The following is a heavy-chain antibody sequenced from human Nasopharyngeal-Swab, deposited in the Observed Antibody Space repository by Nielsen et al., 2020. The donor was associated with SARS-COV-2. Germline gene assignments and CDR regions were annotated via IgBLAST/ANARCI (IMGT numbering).Heavy chain of an antibody. D-gene: IGHD3-22*01. V-gene: IGHV3-23*01. J-gene: IGHJ3*02. Sequence: GESLKISCAASGFTFDDYGMSWVRQAPGKGLEWVSAISGSGGSTYYVDSVKGRFTISRDNSKNTLYLQMNSLRAEDTAVYYCAKDYYDSSGYHPDAFDIWGQGTMVTVSS. CDR1: GFTFDDYG. CDR2: ISGSGGST. CDR3: AKDYYDSSGYHPDAFDI.